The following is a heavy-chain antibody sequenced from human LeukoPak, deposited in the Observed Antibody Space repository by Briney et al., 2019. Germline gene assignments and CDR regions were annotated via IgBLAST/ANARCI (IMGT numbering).Heavy chain of an antibody. Sequence: GESLKISCAASGFTFSGHWMSWVRQAPGKGLEWVANINQGGSDKYYVDSVKGRFTISRDNANNLLYLQMNSLRGEDTAVYYCTRDRSRAEDDWGQGTLVTVSS. D-gene: IGHD1-14*01. J-gene: IGHJ4*02. CDR3: TRDRSRAEDD. V-gene: IGHV3-7*01. CDR2: INQGGSDK. CDR1: GFTFSGHW.